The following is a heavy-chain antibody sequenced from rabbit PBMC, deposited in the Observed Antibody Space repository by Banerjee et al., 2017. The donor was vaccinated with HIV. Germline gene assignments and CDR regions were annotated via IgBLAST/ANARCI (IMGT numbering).Heavy chain of an antibody. V-gene: IGHV1S45*01. D-gene: IGHD6-1*01. CDR1: GFDFSSNS. CDR3: ARSGADAGYGDAL. J-gene: IGHJ4*01. Sequence: QEQLEESGGDLVKPGASLTLTCTASGFDFSSNSMCWVRQAPGKGLEWIGCVYAVDGSTDYATWVNGRFTISKASSTTVTLQMTSLTAADTATYFCARSGADAGYGDALWGPGTLVTVS. CDR2: VYAVDGST.